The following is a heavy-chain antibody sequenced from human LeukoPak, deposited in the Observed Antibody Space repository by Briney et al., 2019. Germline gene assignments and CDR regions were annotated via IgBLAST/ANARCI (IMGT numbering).Heavy chain of an antibody. CDR1: GYSISNGYY. CDR3: ARDWGLGSHLYYFDY. CDR2: IYHSGST. J-gene: IGHJ4*02. D-gene: IGHD1-26*01. Sequence: PSETLSLTCAVSGYSISNGYYWGWIRQPPGKGLEWIGSIYHSGSTYYNPSLKSRVTISVDTSKNQFSLKLSSVTAADTAVYYCARDWGLGSHLYYFDYWGQGTLVTVSS. V-gene: IGHV4-38-2*02.